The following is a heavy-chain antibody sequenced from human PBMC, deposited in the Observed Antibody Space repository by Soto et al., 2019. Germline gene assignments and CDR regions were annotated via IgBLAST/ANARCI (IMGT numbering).Heavy chain of an antibody. CDR2: IWAHGTEQ. Sequence: GGSLRLSWAASGYSITNHGMHWVRQAPGKGLEWVALIWAHGTEQYYADSVKGRFTVSRDTSTNTVYLQMNSLRAEDTARYYCGKDIRSGSIDYWGQGTLVTVSS. CDR1: GYSITNHG. D-gene: IGHD1-1*01. CDR3: GKDIRSGSIDY. V-gene: IGHV3-33*06. J-gene: IGHJ4*02.